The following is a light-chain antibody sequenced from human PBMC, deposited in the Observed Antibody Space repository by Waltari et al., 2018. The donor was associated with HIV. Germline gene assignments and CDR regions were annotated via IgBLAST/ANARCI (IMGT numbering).Light chain of an antibody. CDR1: SSNIGAGYD. CDR2: GNS. CDR3: QSYDSSLTVVI. Sequence: QSVLTQPPSVSGAPGPRVTISCTGSSSNIGAGYDVHWYQQVPGPAPKLLIFGNSNRPSGVPDRFSGSKSATSASLAITGLQAEDEADYYCQSYDSSLTVVIFGGGTKLTVL. J-gene: IGLJ2*01. V-gene: IGLV1-40*01.